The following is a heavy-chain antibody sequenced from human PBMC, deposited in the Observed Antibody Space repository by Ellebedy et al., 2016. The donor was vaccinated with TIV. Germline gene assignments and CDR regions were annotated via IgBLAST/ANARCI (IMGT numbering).Heavy chain of an antibody. V-gene: IGHV4-39*07. J-gene: IGHJ4*02. CDR2: IFYSGST. Sequence: SETLSLTCTVSGGSMSRSSYHWGWIRQFPGKGLEWIGSIFYSGSTSYNPSLKSRVTISVDTSKNQFSLKLSSVTAADTAVYYCARDHSSLYSSGCYDYWGQGTLVTVSA. CDR1: GGSMSRSSYH. D-gene: IGHD3-22*01. CDR3: ARDHSSLYSSGCYDY.